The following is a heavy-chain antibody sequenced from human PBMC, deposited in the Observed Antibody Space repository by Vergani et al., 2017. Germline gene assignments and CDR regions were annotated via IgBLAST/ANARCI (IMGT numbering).Heavy chain of an antibody. V-gene: IGHV3-21*04. Sequence: EVQLVETGGGLIQPGGSLRLSCAASGFTVSSNYMSWVRQAPGKGLEWVSSISSSSSYIYYADSVKGRFTISRDNSKNTLYLQMNSLRAEDTAVYYCAKGGFSVWKGIDYWGQGTLVTVSS. J-gene: IGHJ4*02. D-gene: IGHD3-16*01. CDR3: AKGGFSVWKGIDY. CDR2: ISSSSSYI. CDR1: GFTVSSNY.